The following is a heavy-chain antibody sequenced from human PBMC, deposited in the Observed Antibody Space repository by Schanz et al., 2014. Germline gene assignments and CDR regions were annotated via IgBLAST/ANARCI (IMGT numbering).Heavy chain of an antibody. D-gene: IGHD4-17*01. CDR3: ARNYGGHSEESDRYGMDV. V-gene: IGHV1-46*01. CDR1: GHPFTAYY. CDR2: INPSGGST. J-gene: IGHJ6*02. Sequence: QVQLVQSGAEVKKPGASVKVSCKASGHPFTAYYMHWVRQAPGQGLEWMGIINPSGGSTTYAQKFQGRVTMTSDTSTSTVYMELSSLRSEDTAVYYCARNYGGHSEESDRYGMDVWGRGTTVTVSS.